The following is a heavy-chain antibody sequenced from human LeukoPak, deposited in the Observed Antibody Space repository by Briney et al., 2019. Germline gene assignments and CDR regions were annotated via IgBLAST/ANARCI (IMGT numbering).Heavy chain of an antibody. Sequence: GGSLRLSCAASGLTFDNYAMTWVRQAPGKGLECVSLISGGGTSTYYADSVKGRFTVSRDNSKNTLYLQMNSLRAEDTAVYYCARGGWVRGVIIIRPYGMDVWGQGTTVTVSS. CDR1: GLTFDNYA. V-gene: IGHV3-23*01. CDR2: ISGGGTST. CDR3: ARGGWVRGVIIIRPYGMDV. J-gene: IGHJ6*02. D-gene: IGHD3-10*01.